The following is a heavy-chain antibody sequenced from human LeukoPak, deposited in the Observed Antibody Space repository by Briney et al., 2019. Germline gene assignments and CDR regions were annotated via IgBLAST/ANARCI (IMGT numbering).Heavy chain of an antibody. J-gene: IGHJ4*02. CDR1: GGSISSSNW. CDR2: IYHSGST. D-gene: IGHD3-22*01. V-gene: IGHV4-4*02. CDR3: ARFQYDSSGYYPDY. Sequence: AGTLSLTCAVSGGSISSSNWWSWVRQPPGKGLEWIGEIYHSGSTNYNPSLKSRVTISVDKSKNQFSLKLTSVTAADTAVYYCARFQYDSSGYYPDYWGQGTLVTVSS.